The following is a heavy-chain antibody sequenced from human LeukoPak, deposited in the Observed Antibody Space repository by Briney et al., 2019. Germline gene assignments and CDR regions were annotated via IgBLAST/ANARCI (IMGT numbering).Heavy chain of an antibody. CDR3: ARVRVLSYGSGSYTFDP. V-gene: IGHV1-2*06. D-gene: IGHD3-10*01. Sequence: GASVKVSCKASGYTFTGYYMHWVRQAPGQGLEWMGRINPNSGGTNYAQKFQGRVTMTRDTSISTAYMELSRLRSYDTAVYYCARVRVLSYGSGSYTFDPWGQGTLVTVSS. CDR1: GYTFTGYY. J-gene: IGHJ5*02. CDR2: INPNSGGT.